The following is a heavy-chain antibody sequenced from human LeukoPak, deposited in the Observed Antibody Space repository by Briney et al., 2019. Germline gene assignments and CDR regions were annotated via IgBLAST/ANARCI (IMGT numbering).Heavy chain of an antibody. V-gene: IGHV3-23*01. CDR1: GFTFSSYA. D-gene: IGHD3-16*01. J-gene: IGHJ6*03. CDR2: ISGSGGST. CDR3: AQGGFTGNYYMDV. Sequence: PGGSLRLSCAASGFTFSSYAMSWVRQAPGKGLEWVSAISGSGGSTYYADSVKGRFTISRDNSKNTLYLQVNSLRAEDTAVYYCAQGGFTGNYYMDVWGKGTTVTVSS.